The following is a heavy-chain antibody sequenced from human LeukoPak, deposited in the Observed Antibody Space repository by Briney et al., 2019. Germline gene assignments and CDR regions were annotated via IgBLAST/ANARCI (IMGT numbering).Heavy chain of an antibody. J-gene: IGHJ5*02. D-gene: IGHD6-25*01. CDR1: GFTFTSAW. Sequence: KPGGSLRLSCAASGFTFTSAWMNWVRQAPGEGREWVGRIKGKSEDGTRDYAAPVKGRFTISRDDSKDELYLQMNSLKTDGTAVYYCATAGAAATWGQGTLVTVSS. V-gene: IGHV3-15*01. CDR3: ATAGAAAT. CDR2: IKGKSEDGTR.